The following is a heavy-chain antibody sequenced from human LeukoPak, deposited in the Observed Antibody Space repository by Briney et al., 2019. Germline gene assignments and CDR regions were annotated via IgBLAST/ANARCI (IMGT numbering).Heavy chain of an antibody. V-gene: IGHV3-23*01. J-gene: IGHJ4*02. CDR3: AKVMGYYDSSGYYYVSCDY. CDR1: GFTFSSYA. D-gene: IGHD3-22*01. Sequence: GGSLRLSCAASGFTFSSYAMSWVRQAPGKGLEWVSAISGSGGSTYYADSVKGRFTISRDNSKNTLYLQMNSLRAEDTAVYYFAKVMGYYDSSGYYYVSCDYWGQGTLVTVSP. CDR2: ISGSGGST.